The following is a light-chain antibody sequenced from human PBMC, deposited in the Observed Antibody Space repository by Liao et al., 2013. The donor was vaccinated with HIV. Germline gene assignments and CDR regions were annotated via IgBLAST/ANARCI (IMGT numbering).Light chain of an antibody. CDR2: YDS. CDR1: SIGSKS. J-gene: IGLJ3*02. Sequence: SYVLTQSPSVSVAPGKTATISCGGDSIGSKSVHWYQQRPGQAPVLVMSYDSDRPSGIPERFSGSNSGNTATLTISRVEAGDEADYFCQVWSRSDLRGVFGGGTRLTVL. V-gene: IGLV3-21*04. CDR3: QVWSRSDLRGV.